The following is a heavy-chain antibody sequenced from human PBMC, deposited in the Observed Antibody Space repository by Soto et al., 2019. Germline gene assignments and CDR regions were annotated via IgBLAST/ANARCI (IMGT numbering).Heavy chain of an antibody. CDR2: MNPNSGNT. Sequence: ASVKVSCKASGYTFTSYDINWVRQATGQGLEWMGWMNPNSGNTGYAQKSQGRVTMTRNTSISTAYMELSSLRSEDTAVYYCARVLLPYIPKHYGSATGPHVVFDYWGQGTLVTVSS. J-gene: IGHJ4*02. CDR1: GYTFTSYD. CDR3: ARVLLPYIPKHYGSATGPHVVFDY. V-gene: IGHV1-8*01. D-gene: IGHD3-22*01.